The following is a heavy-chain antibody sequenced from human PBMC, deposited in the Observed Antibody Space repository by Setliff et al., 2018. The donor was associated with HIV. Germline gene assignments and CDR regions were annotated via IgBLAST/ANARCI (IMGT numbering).Heavy chain of an antibody. J-gene: IGHJ6*03. D-gene: IGHD2-2*01. CDR2: ISGSGIST. V-gene: IGHV3-23*01. CDR1: GFTFSNYA. CDR3: AKSGYCGSSTCRNYFYYMDV. Sequence: GSLKISCAASGFTFSNYAMRWVRQAPGKGLAWVSGISGSGISTYNADSVKGRFTISRDNSNNTLYLQMNSLRAEDTAVYYCAKSGYCGSSTCRNYFYYMDVWGKGTTVTVSS.